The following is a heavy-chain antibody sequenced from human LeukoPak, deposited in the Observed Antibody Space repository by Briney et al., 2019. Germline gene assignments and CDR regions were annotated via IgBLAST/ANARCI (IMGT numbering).Heavy chain of an antibody. CDR3: ARGVLVVPAATDY. CDR1: GYTFTGYY. D-gene: IGHD2-2*01. CDR2: ISPNSGGT. Sequence: ASVKVSCKASGYTFTGYYMHWVRQAPGQGLEWMGWISPNSGGTNYAQKFQGRVTMTRDTSISTAYMELSRLRSDDTAVYYCARGVLVVPAATDYWGQGTLVTVSS. V-gene: IGHV1-2*02. J-gene: IGHJ4*02.